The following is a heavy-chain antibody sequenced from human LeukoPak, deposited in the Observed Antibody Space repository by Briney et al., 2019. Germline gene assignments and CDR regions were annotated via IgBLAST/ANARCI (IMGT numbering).Heavy chain of an antibody. CDR1: GFTFDDYA. J-gene: IGHJ3*02. Sequence: GRSLRLSCAASGFTFDDYAMHWVRQAPGKGLEWVSGISWNSGSIGYADSVKGRFTISRDNAKNSLYLQMNSLRAEDTAVYYCASVDIVVVPAAIHDAFAFDIWGQGTMVTVSS. D-gene: IGHD2-2*02. CDR2: ISWNSGSI. CDR3: ASVDIVVVPAAIHDAFAFDI. V-gene: IGHV3-9*01.